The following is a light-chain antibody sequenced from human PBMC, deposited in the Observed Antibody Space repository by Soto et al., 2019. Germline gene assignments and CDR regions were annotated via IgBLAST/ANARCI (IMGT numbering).Light chain of an antibody. Sequence: EIVLTQSPATLSLSPGERATLSCRASQSVSSYLDWYQQKPGQDPRLLIYDASNRATGIPARFSGSGSGTDFPLTISSLEPEDFAVDYCQQRSNWPPSITFGQGTRLEIK. J-gene: IGKJ5*01. CDR3: QQRSNWPPSIT. V-gene: IGKV3-11*01. CDR2: DAS. CDR1: QSVSSY.